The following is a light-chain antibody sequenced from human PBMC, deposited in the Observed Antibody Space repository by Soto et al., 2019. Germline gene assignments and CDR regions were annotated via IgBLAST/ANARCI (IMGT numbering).Light chain of an antibody. CDR3: IQYRTYSVYT. J-gene: IGKJ2*01. CDR2: KAS. CDR1: QNINNC. Sequence: DIQMTQSPSTLSASVGDRVTITCRASQNINNCLAWYQQKPGKAPKHRIYKASNLQCGVPERFSGSASGTEFTLTISCLQPEDFATYYCIQYRTYSVYTFGQGTRLEIK. V-gene: IGKV1-5*03.